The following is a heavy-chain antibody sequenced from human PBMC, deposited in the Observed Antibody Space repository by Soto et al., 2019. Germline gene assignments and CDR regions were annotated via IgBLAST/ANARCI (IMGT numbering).Heavy chain of an antibody. Sequence: PGGSLRLSCAASGFTFSSYDMSCVRQAPGKGLEWVSAISGSGGITYYADSVKGRFTISRDNSKNTLYLQMNSLRAEDTAVYYCARDRLYTRIEYWGQGTMVTVSS. J-gene: IGHJ4*02. D-gene: IGHD3-16*01. CDR1: GFTFSSYD. CDR2: ISGSGGIT. CDR3: ARDRLYTRIEY. V-gene: IGHV3-23*01.